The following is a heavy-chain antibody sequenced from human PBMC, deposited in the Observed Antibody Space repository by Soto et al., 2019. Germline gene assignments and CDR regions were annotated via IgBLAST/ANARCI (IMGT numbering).Heavy chain of an antibody. CDR3: ARVGIAAAGTMAPWSDP. V-gene: IGHV1-18*01. Sequence: ASVKVSCKASGYTFTSYGISWVRQAPGQGLECMGWISAYNGNTNYAQKLQGRVTMTTDTSTRTAYMELRSLRSDDTAVYYCARVGIAAAGTMAPWSDPWGQGTLVTVSS. J-gene: IGHJ5*02. CDR2: ISAYNGNT. CDR1: GYTFTSYG. D-gene: IGHD6-13*01.